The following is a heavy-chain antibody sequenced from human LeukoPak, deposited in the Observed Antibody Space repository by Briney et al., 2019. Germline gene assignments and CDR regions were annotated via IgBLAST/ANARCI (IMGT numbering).Heavy chain of an antibody. Sequence: ASVKVSCKASGYTFTGYFMHWVRQAPGRGLEWTGWIHPNSGGTNYAPKFQGRVTMTRDTSTSTAYMELSRLRSDDTAVYYCAKDTSSNSGWYEEAYWGQGTLVTVSS. V-gene: IGHV1-2*02. CDR3: AKDTSSNSGWYEEAY. J-gene: IGHJ4*02. CDR2: IHPNSGGT. CDR1: GYTFTGYF. D-gene: IGHD6-19*01.